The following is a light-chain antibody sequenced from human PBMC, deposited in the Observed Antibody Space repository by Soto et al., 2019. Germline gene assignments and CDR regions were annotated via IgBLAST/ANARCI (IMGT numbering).Light chain of an antibody. CDR1: QSVSSN. J-gene: IGKJ5*01. V-gene: IGKV3-15*01. CDR2: GAS. CDR3: QQYDNWPIA. Sequence: EIVMTQSPATLSVSPGERATLSCRASQSVSSNLAWYQQKPGQAPRLLIYGASTSATGIPAWFSGSGSGTEFTLTVCSLQSEDFAVFYCQQYDNWPIAFGQGTRLEIK.